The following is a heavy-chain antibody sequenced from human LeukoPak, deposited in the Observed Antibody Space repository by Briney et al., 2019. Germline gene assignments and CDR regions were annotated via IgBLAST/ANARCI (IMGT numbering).Heavy chain of an antibody. D-gene: IGHD2-21*02. Sequence: GGSLRLSCAASGFTFSNYGMAWVRPVPGKGLEWVTAISDSGSSTYYTDSVKGRFTISRDNSKNTLYVQMKSLRAEDTAVYYCAKDFVVVTGNVNYFDYWGQGSLVTVSS. CDR3: AKDFVVVTGNVNYFDY. J-gene: IGHJ4*02. CDR1: GFTFSNYG. V-gene: IGHV3-23*01. CDR2: ISDSGSST.